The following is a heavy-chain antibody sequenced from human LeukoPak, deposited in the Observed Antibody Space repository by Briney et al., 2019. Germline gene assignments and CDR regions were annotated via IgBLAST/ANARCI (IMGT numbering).Heavy chain of an antibody. D-gene: IGHD3-22*01. CDR2: INHSGST. J-gene: IGHJ5*02. CDR1: GGSFCGYY. V-gene: IGHV4-34*01. Sequence: SETLSLTCAVYGGSFCGYYWSWIRQPPGKGLEWIGEINHSGSTNYNPSLKSRVTISVDTSKNQFSLKLSSVTAADTAVYYCAREPGPYDSSTTGFDPWGQGTLVTVSS. CDR3: AREPGPYDSSTTGFDP.